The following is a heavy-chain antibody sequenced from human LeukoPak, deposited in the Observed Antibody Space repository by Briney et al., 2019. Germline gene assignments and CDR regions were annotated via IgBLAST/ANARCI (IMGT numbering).Heavy chain of an antibody. CDR3: ARGAPYSSSWYLDP. V-gene: IGHV4-34*01. D-gene: IGHD6-13*01. CDR2: INHSGST. J-gene: IGHJ5*02. Sequence: PSETLSLTCAVYGGSFSGYYWSWLRQPPGKGLEWIGEINHSGSTNYNPSLKRRGTISVDTSKNQFSLKLSSVTAADTAVYYCARGAPYSSSWYLDPWGQGTLVTVSS. CDR1: GGSFSGYY.